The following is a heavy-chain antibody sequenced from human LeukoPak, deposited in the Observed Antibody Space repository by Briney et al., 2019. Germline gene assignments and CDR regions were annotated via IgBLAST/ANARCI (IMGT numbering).Heavy chain of an antibody. CDR1: GFTFSSYG. CDR3: AKEEQVGAFDY. D-gene: IGHD1-26*01. CDR2: ISYDGSNK. J-gene: IGHJ4*02. Sequence: PGRSLRLSCAASGFTFSSYGMHWVRQAPGKGLEWVAVISYDGSNKYYADSVKGRFTISRDNSKNTLYLQMNSLRAGDTAVYYCAKEEQVGAFDYWGQGTLVTVSS. V-gene: IGHV3-30*18.